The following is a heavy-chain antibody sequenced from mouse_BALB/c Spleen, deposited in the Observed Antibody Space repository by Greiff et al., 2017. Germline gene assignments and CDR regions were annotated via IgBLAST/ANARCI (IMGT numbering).Heavy chain of an antibody. CDR1: GYTFTSYY. J-gene: IGHJ1*01. D-gene: IGHD2-1*01. CDR2: IYPGNVNT. CDR3: ARWQGNYWYFDV. Sequence: VQLQQSGPELVKPGASVRISCKASGYTFTSYYIHWVKQRPGQGLEWIGWIYPGNVNTKYNEKFKGKATLTADKSSSTAYMQLSSLTSEDSAVYFCARWQGNYWYFDVWGAGTTVTVSS. V-gene: IGHV1S56*01.